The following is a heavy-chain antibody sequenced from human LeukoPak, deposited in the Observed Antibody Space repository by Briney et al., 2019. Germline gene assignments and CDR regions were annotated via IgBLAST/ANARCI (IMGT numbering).Heavy chain of an antibody. J-gene: IGHJ5*02. CDR1: GGSISSSSYY. CDR3: ARSYSASYGSPAGWFDP. Sequence: KPSETLSLTCTVSGGSISSSSYYWSWIRQPPGKGLEWIGYIFYTGSINYNPSLRGRVTISVDTSKSQFSLRLSSVTAADTAVYYCARSYSASYGSPAGWFDPWGQGTLVTVSS. D-gene: IGHD5-18*01. CDR2: IFYTGSI. V-gene: IGHV4-61*05.